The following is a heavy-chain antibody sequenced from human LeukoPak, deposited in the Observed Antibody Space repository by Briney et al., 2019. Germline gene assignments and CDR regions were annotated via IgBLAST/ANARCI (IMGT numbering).Heavy chain of an antibody. CDR2: ITGDGST. CDR1: AFTFNTYA. D-gene: IGHD1-26*01. CDR3: ARRLLVGTTVRPYFDY. V-gene: IGHV3-23*01. Sequence: PGGSLRLSCAASAFTFNTYAITWVRQPPREGLEWVSTITGDGSTYYADSLKGRFTISRDNSKHTVYLQMNSLRAEDSALYYCARRLLVGTTVRPYFDYWGQGTLVTVSS. J-gene: IGHJ4*02.